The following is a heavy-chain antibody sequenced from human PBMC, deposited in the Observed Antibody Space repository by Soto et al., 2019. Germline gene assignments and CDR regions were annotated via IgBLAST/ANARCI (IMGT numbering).Heavy chain of an antibody. Sequence: QITLKESGPTLVKPTQTLTLTCTFSGFSLSTSGVGVAWIRQPPGKALEWLALIYWDDDKRYRPSLETRLTITKDTSQHQLLLTMTTMDSLDPATYYCPYLPCSGGSCYWFSYSGMDVWGQGTTVTVSS. V-gene: IGHV2-5*02. D-gene: IGHD2-15*01. CDR2: IYWDDDK. CDR1: GFSLSTSGVG. CDR3: PYLPCSGGSCYWFSYSGMDV. J-gene: IGHJ6*02.